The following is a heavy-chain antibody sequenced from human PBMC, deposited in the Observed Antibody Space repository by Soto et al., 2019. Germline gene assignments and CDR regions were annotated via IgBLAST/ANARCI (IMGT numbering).Heavy chain of an antibody. Sequence: ASVKVSGKASGYTFTGYYMHWVRQAPGQGLEWMGWINPNSGGTNYAQKFQGWVTMTRDTSISTAYMELSRLRSDDTAVYYCARMADRYYDFWSGYYPPYYGMDVWGQGTTVTVSS. CDR1: GYTFTGYY. V-gene: IGHV1-2*04. CDR3: ARMADRYYDFWSGYYPPYYGMDV. D-gene: IGHD3-3*01. J-gene: IGHJ6*02. CDR2: INPNSGGT.